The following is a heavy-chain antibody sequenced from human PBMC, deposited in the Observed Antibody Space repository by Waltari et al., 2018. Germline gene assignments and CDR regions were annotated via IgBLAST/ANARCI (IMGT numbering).Heavy chain of an antibody. CDR1: GFTVGPNY. D-gene: IGHD5-12*01. Sequence: EVQLVVSGGGLVQPGGSLRLSCAASGFTVGPNYITWVRQAPGKGLEWVSIIFSGGNTYYADSVKGRFVISRDTSKNMVFLQVNSLMVEDTAVYYCATTVATMRRTYYYHGLDVWGQGTTVTVSS. V-gene: IGHV3-66*01. J-gene: IGHJ6*02. CDR2: IFSGGNT. CDR3: ATTVATMRRTYYYHGLDV.